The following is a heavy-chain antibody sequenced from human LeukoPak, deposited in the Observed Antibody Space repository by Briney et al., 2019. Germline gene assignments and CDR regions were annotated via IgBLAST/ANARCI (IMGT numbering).Heavy chain of an antibody. D-gene: IGHD3-22*01. CDR2: IYTGGST. J-gene: IGHJ4*02. CDR1: GFAVSSNY. Sequence: PGGSLRLSCAASGFAVSSNYMSWVRQAPGKGLEWVSVIYTGGSTYYAGSVKGRFTISRDNSKNTVYLQMNSLRAEDTAVYYCARERGTSGYILAFWGQGTLVTVSS. CDR3: ARERGTSGYILAF. V-gene: IGHV3-53*01.